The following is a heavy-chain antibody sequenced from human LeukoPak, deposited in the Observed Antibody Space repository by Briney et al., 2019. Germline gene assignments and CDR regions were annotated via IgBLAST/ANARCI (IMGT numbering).Heavy chain of an antibody. CDR2: INHSENT. CDR3: ARVRGLRFRFWFDP. D-gene: IGHD5-12*01. Sequence: SETLSLTCAVYGGSFSGYYWSWIRQPPGKGLEWIGEINHSENTNYNPSLKSRVTISIDTSKNQFSPKLNSVTAADTAVYYCARVRGLRFRFWFDPWGQGTLVTVSS. V-gene: IGHV4-34*01. J-gene: IGHJ5*02. CDR1: GGSFSGYY.